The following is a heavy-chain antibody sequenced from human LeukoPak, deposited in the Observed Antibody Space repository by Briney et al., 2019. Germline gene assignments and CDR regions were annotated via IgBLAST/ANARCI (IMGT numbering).Heavy chain of an antibody. CDR2: INHNGNVN. J-gene: IGHJ6*02. D-gene: IGHD3-16*01. CDR3: ARGGGLDV. CDR1: GFTFTNYA. V-gene: IGHV3-7*03. Sequence: GGSLRLSCAASGFTFTNYAISWVRQAPGKGLEWVASINHNGNVNYYVDSVKGRFTISRDNAKNSLYLQMSNLRAEDTAVYFCARGGGLDVWGQGATVTVSS.